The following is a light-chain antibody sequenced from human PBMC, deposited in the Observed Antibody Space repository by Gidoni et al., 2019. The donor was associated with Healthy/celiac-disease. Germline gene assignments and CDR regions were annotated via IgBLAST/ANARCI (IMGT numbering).Light chain of an antibody. J-gene: IGKJ3*01. CDR1: QSVLHSSNNKNY. CDR2: WAS. Sequence: DIVMTQSPDSLAVSLGERATINCKSSQSVLHSSNNKNYLAWYQQKPGQPPKLLIYWASTREAGVPDRFSGSGSGTDFTPTISSLQAEDVAVYYCQQYYSTPLTFGPGTKVDIK. V-gene: IGKV4-1*01. CDR3: QQYYSTPLT.